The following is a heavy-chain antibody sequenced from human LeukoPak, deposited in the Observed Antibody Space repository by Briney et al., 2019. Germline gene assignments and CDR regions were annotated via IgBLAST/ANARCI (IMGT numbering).Heavy chain of an antibody. V-gene: IGHV4-59*01. J-gene: IGHJ4*02. CDR2: VYKSGRT. D-gene: IGHD3-10*01. CDR3: ARDGGSGSFSFDY. Sequence: PSETLSLTCTVSGGSISGNYWSWIRQPPGKGLEWIGYVYKSGRTNYNPSLKSRATISGDASKNQFSLNLSSVTAADTAVYYCARDGGSGSFSFDYWGQGTLVTVSS. CDR1: GGSISGNY.